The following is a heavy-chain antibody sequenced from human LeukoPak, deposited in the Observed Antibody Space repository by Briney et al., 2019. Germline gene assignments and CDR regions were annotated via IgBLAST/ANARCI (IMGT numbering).Heavy chain of an antibody. CDR3: AKGQQRYYYDSSGYTFDY. J-gene: IGHJ4*02. CDR2: ISGDGGST. Sequence: GGSLRLSCAASGFTFDDYAMHWVRQAPGKGPEWVSLISGDGGSTYYADSVKGRFTISRDNSKNSLYLQMNSLRTEDTALYYCAKGQQRYYYDSSGYTFDYWGQGTLVTVSS. CDR1: GFTFDDYA. V-gene: IGHV3-43*02. D-gene: IGHD3-22*01.